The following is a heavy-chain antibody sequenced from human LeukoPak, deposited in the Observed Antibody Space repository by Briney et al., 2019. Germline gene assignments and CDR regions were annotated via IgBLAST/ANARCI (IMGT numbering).Heavy chain of an antibody. CDR3: ARRLTQYDCFDP. D-gene: IGHD2-2*01. CDR2: TYYRSTWYN. J-gene: IGHJ5*02. Sequence: SQTLSLTCAISGDSVTSNSVTWNWIRQSPSRGLEWLGRTYYRSTWYNDYAVSVRGRIAVNPDTSKNQFSLHLNSVTPEDTAVYYCARRLTQYDCFDPWGQGILVTVSS. CDR1: GDSVTSNSVT. V-gene: IGHV6-1*01.